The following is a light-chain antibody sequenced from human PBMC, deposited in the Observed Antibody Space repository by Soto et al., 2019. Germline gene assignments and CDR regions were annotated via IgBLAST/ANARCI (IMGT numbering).Light chain of an antibody. CDR3: GTWDNSLSLGV. CDR2: ENN. CDR1: SSNIGSNY. Sequence: QSVLTQPPSLSAAPGQKVTISCSGSSSNIGSNYVSWYQHLPETAPKLLIYENNKRPSGIPDRFSGSKSGTSATLGITGLQTGDEADYYCGTWDNSLSLGVFGGGTKGTVL. V-gene: IGLV1-51*02. J-gene: IGLJ3*02.